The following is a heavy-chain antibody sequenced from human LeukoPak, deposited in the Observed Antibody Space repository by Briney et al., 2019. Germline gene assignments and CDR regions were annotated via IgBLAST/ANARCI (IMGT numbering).Heavy chain of an antibody. CDR1: GITFSRYA. CDR3: TTDGIMVDY. CDR2: ISDSGATT. J-gene: IGHJ4*02. D-gene: IGHD4/OR15-4a*01. Sequence: PGASLTLSCAASGITFSRYAMSWVRQAPGKGLEWVSNISDSGATTYYADSVKGRFTISRDNSKNTLYLQMNSLKAEDTAVYYCTTDGIMVDYWGQGTLVTVSS. V-gene: IGHV3-23*01.